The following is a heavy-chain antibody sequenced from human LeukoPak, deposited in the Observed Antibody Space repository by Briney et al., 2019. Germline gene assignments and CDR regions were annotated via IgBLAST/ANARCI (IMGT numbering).Heavy chain of an antibody. CDR3: ARDLACSSTSCYPHFAY. Sequence: GGSLRLSCAASGFTFSSYGMHWVRQAPGKGLEWVAFIRYDGSNKYYADSVKGRFTISRDNSKNTLYLQMNSLRAEDTAVYYCARDLACSSTSCYPHFAYWGQGTLVTVSS. CDR1: GFTFSSYG. CDR2: IRYDGSNK. V-gene: IGHV3-30*02. D-gene: IGHD2-2*01. J-gene: IGHJ4*02.